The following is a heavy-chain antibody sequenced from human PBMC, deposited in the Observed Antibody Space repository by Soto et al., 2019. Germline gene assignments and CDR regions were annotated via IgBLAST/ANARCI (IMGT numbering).Heavy chain of an antibody. Sequence: TGGSLRLSCAGSGFTFSRYWMTWVRQGPGKGLEWVANINPDGSEKFFADSVKGRFTISRDNAKNSLYLQMNSLRAEDTAVYFCARAYSSSPLFEDYFDYWGQGALVTVSS. CDR2: INPDGSEK. J-gene: IGHJ4*02. CDR3: ARAYSSSPLFEDYFDY. V-gene: IGHV3-7*04. CDR1: GFTFSRYW. D-gene: IGHD6-13*01.